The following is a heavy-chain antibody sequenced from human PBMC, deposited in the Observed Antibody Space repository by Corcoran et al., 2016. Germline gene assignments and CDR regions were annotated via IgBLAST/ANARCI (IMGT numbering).Heavy chain of an antibody. D-gene: IGHD2-2*01. J-gene: IGHJ4*02. CDR2: INPSGGST. Sequence: QVQLVQSGAEVKKPGASVKVSCKASGSTFTSYYMHWVRQAPGQGLEWMGIINPSGGSTSYAQKFQGRVTMTRDTSTSTVYMELSSLRAEDTAVYYCARARGTTVSQPYLDYWGQGTLVTVSS. CDR3: ARARGTTVSQPYLDY. CDR1: GSTFTSYY. V-gene: IGHV1-46*01.